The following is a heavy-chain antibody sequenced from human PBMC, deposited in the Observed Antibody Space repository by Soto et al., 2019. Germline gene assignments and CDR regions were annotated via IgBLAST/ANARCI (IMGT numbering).Heavy chain of an antibody. CDR1: GFTFSSYA. J-gene: IGHJ4*02. CDR2: ISYDGSNK. Sequence: GGSLRLSCAASGFTFSSYAMHWVRQAPGKGLEWVAVISYDGSNKYYADSVKGRFTISRDNSKNTLYLQMNSLRAEDTAVYYCARHLTYYDILTGYSLDYWGQGTLVTVSS. D-gene: IGHD3-9*01. V-gene: IGHV3-30*04. CDR3: ARHLTYYDILTGYSLDY.